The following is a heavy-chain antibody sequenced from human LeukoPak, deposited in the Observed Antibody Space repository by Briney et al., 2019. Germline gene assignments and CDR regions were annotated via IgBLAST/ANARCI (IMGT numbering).Heavy chain of an antibody. J-gene: IGHJ5*02. V-gene: IGHV3-30-3*01. Sequence: PGRPLRLSCAASGFIFSSYAMHWVRQAPGKGLEWVAVISYDGSNKYYADSVKGRFTISRDNSKNTLYLQMISLRVEDTAIYYCARDQWNQLQLNWFDPWGQGTLVTVSS. CDR1: GFIFSSYA. CDR2: ISYDGSNK. D-gene: IGHD2-2*01. CDR3: ARDQWNQLQLNWFDP.